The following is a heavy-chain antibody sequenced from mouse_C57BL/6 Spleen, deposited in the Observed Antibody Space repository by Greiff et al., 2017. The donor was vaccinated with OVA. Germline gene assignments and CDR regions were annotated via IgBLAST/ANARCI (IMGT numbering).Heavy chain of an antibody. Sequence: EVQRVESGGGLVKPGGSLKLSCAASGFTFSSYAMSWVRQTPEQRLEWVATLSDGGSYTYYPDNVKGRFTISRDNAKNNLYLQMSHLKSEDTAMYYGARDENYGSSLWFADWGQGTLVTVSA. V-gene: IGHV5-4*01. D-gene: IGHD1-1*01. CDR3: ARDENYGSSLWFAD. J-gene: IGHJ3*01. CDR2: LSDGGSYT. CDR1: GFTFSSYA.